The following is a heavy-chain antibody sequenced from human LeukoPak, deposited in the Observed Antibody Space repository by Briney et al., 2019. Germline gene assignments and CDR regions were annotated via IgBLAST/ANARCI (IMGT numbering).Heavy chain of an antibody. CDR3: ARETIPILASNHYFDN. D-gene: IGHD3-3*01. J-gene: IGHJ4*02. Sequence: ASVNVSCKPSGGTFNHSAIRWVRQAPGQGLEWMGRIIPFFGTTNYAQKFQGRVSITTDGSTSTAYIELSSLTSEDTAVYYCARETIPILASNHYFDNWGQGTLVTVSS. CDR2: IIPFFGTT. CDR1: GGTFNHSA. V-gene: IGHV1-69*05.